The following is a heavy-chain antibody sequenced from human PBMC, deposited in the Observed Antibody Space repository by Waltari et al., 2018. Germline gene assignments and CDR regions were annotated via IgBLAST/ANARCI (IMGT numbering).Heavy chain of an antibody. CDR2: FQPEDGET. J-gene: IGHJ5*02. Sequence: QVQLVQSGAEVKKPGASVKVSCKVSGYTLTELSMHWVRQAPGKGLDWMVGFQPEDGETIYAQKFQVRVTMTEDTATDTAYMELSSLRSEDTAVYYCATGSIAAAGTRGWFDPWGQGTLVTVSS. D-gene: IGHD6-13*01. CDR1: GYTLTELS. CDR3: ATGSIAAAGTRGWFDP. V-gene: IGHV1-24*01.